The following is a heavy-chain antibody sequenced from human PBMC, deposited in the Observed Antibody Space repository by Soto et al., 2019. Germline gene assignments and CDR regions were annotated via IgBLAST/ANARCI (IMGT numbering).Heavy chain of an antibody. CDR3: AREDPFAAETKGTHFDY. CDR1: GFTFSRCA. CDR2: ISRSGSNT. V-gene: IGHV3-23*01. Sequence: EVQMLESGGDLVQPGGSLRLSCAASGFTFSRCAMSWVRQAPGKGLEWVSAISRSGSNTHYTDSVKGRFTISRDNSKNTLYPQMNSQRVEDTAAYYCAREDPFAAETKGTHFDYWGQGILVTVSS. D-gene: IGHD4-17*01. J-gene: IGHJ4*02.